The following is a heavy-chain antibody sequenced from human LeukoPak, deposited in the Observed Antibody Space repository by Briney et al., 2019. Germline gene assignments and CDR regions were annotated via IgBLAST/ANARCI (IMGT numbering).Heavy chain of an antibody. Sequence: GGSLRLSCAASGFTFSSYAMSWVRQAPGKGLEWVSAISGSGGSTYYADSVKGRFTISRDNSKNTLYLQMNSLRAEDTAVYYCAKVGGDSYGYWIDYWGQGTLVTVSS. V-gene: IGHV3-23*01. CDR1: GFTFSSYA. CDR3: AKVGGDSYGYWIDY. D-gene: IGHD5-18*01. CDR2: ISGSGGST. J-gene: IGHJ4*02.